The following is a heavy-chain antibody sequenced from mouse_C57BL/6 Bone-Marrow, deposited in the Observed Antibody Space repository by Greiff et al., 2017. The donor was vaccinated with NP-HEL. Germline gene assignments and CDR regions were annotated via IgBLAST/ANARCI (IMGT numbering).Heavy chain of an antibody. CDR1: GYSITSGYD. D-gene: IGHD1-1*01. CDR2: ISYSGST. Sequence: EVQLVESGPGMVKPSQSLSLTCTVTGYSITSGYDWHWIRHFPGNKLEWMGYISYSGSTNYNPSLKSRISITHDTSKNHFFLKLNSVTTEDTATYYCARVYGSTFAYWGQGTLVTVSA. J-gene: IGHJ3*01. V-gene: IGHV3-1*01. CDR3: ARVYGSTFAY.